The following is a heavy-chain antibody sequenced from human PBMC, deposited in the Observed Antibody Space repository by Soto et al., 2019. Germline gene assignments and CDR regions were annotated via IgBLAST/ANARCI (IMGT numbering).Heavy chain of an antibody. J-gene: IGHJ5*02. D-gene: IGHD2-2*01. V-gene: IGHV4-59*01. CDR2: IYYIGST. Sequence: PSETLSLTCTVSGGSISSYYWSWTRQPPGKGLEWIGYIYYIGSTNYNPSLKSRVTISVDTSKNQFSLKLSSVTAADTAVYYCARGLRRQLLNWFDPWGQGTLVTVYS. CDR3: ARGLRRQLLNWFDP. CDR1: GGSISSYY.